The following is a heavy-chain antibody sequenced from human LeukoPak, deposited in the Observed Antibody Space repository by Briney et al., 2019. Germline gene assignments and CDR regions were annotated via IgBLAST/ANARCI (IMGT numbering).Heavy chain of an antibody. CDR3: ARDNWSNYYYYYGMDV. CDR2: INPNSGGT. Sequence: ASVKVSFKASGYTFTVYYMHWVRQAPGQGREWMGWINPNSGGTNYAQKFHRTVTMTSHTSISTAYMELSRLRSDDTAVYYCARDNWSNYYYYYGMDVWGQGTTVTVSS. J-gene: IGHJ6*02. V-gene: IGHV1-2*02. D-gene: IGHD1-20*01. CDR1: GYTFTVYY.